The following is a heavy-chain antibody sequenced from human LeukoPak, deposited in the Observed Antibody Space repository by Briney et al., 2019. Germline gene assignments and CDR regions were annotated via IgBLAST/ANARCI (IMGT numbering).Heavy chain of an antibody. D-gene: IGHD3-3*01. CDR1: GFTFDYYG. J-gene: IGHJ4*02. CDR3: ARALGSYYDFWSGRAYYFDY. V-gene: IGHV3-20*04. CDR2: INWNGGST. Sequence: PGGSLRLSCAASGFTFDYYGMSWVRQAPGKGLEWVSGINWNGGSTGYADSVKGRFTISRDNAKSSLYLQMNSLRAEDTALYYCARALGSYYDFWSGRAYYFDYWGQGTLVTVSS.